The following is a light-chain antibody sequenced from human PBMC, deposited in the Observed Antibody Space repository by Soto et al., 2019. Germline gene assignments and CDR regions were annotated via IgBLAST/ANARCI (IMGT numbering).Light chain of an antibody. V-gene: IGLV1-51*01. CDR1: STNIGDNY. Sequence: QSVLTQPPSVSAAPGQRVIISCSGSSTNIGDNYVSWYQHLPGTAPKLVVYDNDRRPSELPGRCSGSKSGTSPTLVITGLQTGDEADYYCGTWDDSLVSYVFGAGTKLTVL. CDR2: DND. CDR3: GTWDDSLVSYV. J-gene: IGLJ1*01.